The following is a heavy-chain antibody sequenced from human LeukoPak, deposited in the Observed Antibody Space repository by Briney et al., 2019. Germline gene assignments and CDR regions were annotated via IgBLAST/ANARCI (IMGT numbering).Heavy chain of an antibody. J-gene: IGHJ5*02. CDR3: ARDRSSGWYGRFDP. CDR1: GFTFSDYY. D-gene: IGHD6-19*01. CDR2: ISSSGSTI. V-gene: IGHV3-11*01. Sequence: GGSLRLSCAASGFTFSDYYMSWIRQAPGKGLEWVSYISSSGSTIYYADSVKGRFTISRDNAKNSLYLQVNSLRAEDTAVYYCARDRSSGWYGRFDPWGQGTLVTVSS.